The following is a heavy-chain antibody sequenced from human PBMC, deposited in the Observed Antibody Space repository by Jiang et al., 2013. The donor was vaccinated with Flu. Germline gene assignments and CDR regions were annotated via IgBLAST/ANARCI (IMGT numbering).Heavy chain of an antibody. J-gene: IGHJ5*02. CDR2: IDPSDSYD. CDR3: ARHNGASVDQRSLPGNNWFDP. D-gene: IGHD6-13*01. CDR1: GYRFTSYW. V-gene: IGHV5-10-1*01. Sequence: CGAEVKKPGESLRISCEASGYRFTSYWISWVRQVPGKGLEWMGRIDPSDSYDNYSPSFQGHVNISVDRSIATAYLQWSSLKASDTAIYYCARHNGASVDQRSLPGNNWFDPWGQGTLVTVSS.